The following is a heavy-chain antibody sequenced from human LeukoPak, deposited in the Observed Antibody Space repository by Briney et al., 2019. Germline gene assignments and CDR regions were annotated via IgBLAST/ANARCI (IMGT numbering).Heavy chain of an antibody. V-gene: IGHV4-39*01. CDR1: GVSISSSNNL. CDR2: MHYRGTT. D-gene: IGHD5-24*01. CDR3: ARHEEEDGYNAKTFDF. J-gene: IGHJ4*02. Sequence: PSETLSLTCTVSGVSISSSNNLWGWIRQPPGKGLEWIGSMHYRGTTYHIPSLKSRVTISVDTSKNQFSLKLSSVTAADTAVYYCARHEEEDGYNAKTFDFWGQGTLVTVSS.